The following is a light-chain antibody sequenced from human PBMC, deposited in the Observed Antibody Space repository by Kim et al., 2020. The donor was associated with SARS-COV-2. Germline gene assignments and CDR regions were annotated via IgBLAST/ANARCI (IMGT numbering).Light chain of an antibody. J-gene: IGKJ1*01. CDR1: LRLSTN. CDR3: QQYYNWPRT. Sequence: VSPGERPTLSCRASLRLSTNLAWYQQKPGQSPRLLIYGASTRATGVPDRFSGSGSGTEFTLTISGLQSEDFAVYYCQQYYNWPRTFGQGTKVEIK. CDR2: GAS. V-gene: IGKV3-15*01.